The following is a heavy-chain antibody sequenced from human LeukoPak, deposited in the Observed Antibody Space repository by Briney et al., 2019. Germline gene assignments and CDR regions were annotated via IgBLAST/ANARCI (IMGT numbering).Heavy chain of an antibody. CDR2: IRYDGVNN. D-gene: IGHD3-22*01. Sequence: PGGSLRLSCAASGFAFNNYGMHWVPQAPGKGLEWVAFIRYDGVNNYYADSVKGRFTISRDISKNTLYLQMNSLRAVDTAVYYCAKDSFFYDSSGSGTFDYWGQGTLVTVS. CDR1: GFAFNNYG. V-gene: IGHV3-30*02. J-gene: IGHJ4*02. CDR3: AKDSFFYDSSGSGTFDY.